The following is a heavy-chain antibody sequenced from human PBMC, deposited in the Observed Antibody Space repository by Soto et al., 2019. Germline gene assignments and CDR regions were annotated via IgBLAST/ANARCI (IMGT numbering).Heavy chain of an antibody. CDR1: GGSISSGGYY. CDR3: ARGKFTMIWRSAFDP. D-gene: IGHD3-22*01. V-gene: IGHV4-31*03. Sequence: QVQLQESGPGLVKPSQTLSLTCTVSGGSISSGGYYWSWIRQHPGKGLEWIGYIYYSGSTYYNPSIKSRFTISVDTSKNQFSRKLSSVTAADTAVYCWARGKFTMIWRSAFDPWGQGTLVTVSS. CDR2: IYYSGST. J-gene: IGHJ5*02.